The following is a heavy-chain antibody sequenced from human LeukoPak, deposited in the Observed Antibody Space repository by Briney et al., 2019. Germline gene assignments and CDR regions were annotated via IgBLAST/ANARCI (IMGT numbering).Heavy chain of an antibody. V-gene: IGHV1-18*01. Sequence: ASVKVSCKASGYTFTSYGISWVRQAPGQGLEWMGWISAYNGNTNYAQKLQGRVTMTTDTSTSTAYMELRSLRSDDTAVYYCARDSPSFTMMVVVTDDAFDIWGQGTMVTVSS. CDR2: ISAYNGNT. J-gene: IGHJ3*02. CDR3: ARDSPSFTMMVVVTDDAFDI. CDR1: GYTFTSYG. D-gene: IGHD3-22*01.